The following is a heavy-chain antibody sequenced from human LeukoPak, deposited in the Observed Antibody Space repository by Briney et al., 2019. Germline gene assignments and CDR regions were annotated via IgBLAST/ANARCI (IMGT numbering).Heavy chain of an antibody. CDR2: IESSSTYI. CDR1: GFTFNSYS. D-gene: IGHD6-19*01. Sequence: GGSLRLSCAASGFTFNSYSTNWVRQAPGKGLEWVSSIESSSTYIYYADSVKGRFTVSRNNAENSLYLQMNSLRAEDTAVYYCSRVLYSSGWVFGGYCAMDVWGQGTTVTVSS. V-gene: IGHV3-21*01. J-gene: IGHJ6*02. CDR3: SRVLYSSGWVFGGYCAMDV.